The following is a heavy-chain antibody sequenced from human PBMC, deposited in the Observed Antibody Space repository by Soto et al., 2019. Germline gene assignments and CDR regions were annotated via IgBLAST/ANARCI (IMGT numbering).Heavy chain of an antibody. D-gene: IGHD4-17*01. CDR3: ARDLDYGGNPRGY. CDR2: MNTDGSST. CDR1: GFTFSSYG. J-gene: IGHJ4*02. Sequence: EVQLVESGGDLVQPGGSLRLSCAASGFTFSSYGMHWVRQPPGKGLVWVSRMNTDGSSTTYADSVKGRFTISRDNAKNTLYLQMNSLRAEDTAIYYCARDLDYGGNPRGYWGQGTLVTVSS. V-gene: IGHV3-74*01.